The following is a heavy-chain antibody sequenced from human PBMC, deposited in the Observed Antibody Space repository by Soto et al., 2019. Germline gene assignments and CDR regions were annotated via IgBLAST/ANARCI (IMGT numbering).Heavy chain of an antibody. V-gene: IGHV4-39*01. CDR1: GGSISSSSYY. CDR3: ARARSIVGVEYNWFDP. CDR2: IYYSGST. D-gene: IGHD1-26*01. J-gene: IGHJ5*02. Sequence: TSETLSLTCTVSGGSISSSSYYWGWIRQPPGKGLEWIGSIYYSGSTYYNPSLKSRVTISVDTSKNQFSLKLSSGTAADTAVYYCARARSIVGVEYNWFDPWGQGTLVTVSS.